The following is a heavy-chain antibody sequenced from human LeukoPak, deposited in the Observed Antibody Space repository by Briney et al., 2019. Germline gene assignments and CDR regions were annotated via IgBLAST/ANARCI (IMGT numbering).Heavy chain of an antibody. CDR1: GYTFTSYG. J-gene: IGHJ3*02. D-gene: IGHD6-19*01. CDR2: ISAYNGNT. V-gene: IGHV1-18*01. Sequence: ASVKVSCKASGYTFTSYGINWVRQAPGQGLEWMVWISAYNGNTNYAQKLQGRVTMTTETSTSTAYMELRSLRSDDTAVYYCARDRSSGWLGNAFDIWGQGTMVTVSS. CDR3: ARDRSSGWLGNAFDI.